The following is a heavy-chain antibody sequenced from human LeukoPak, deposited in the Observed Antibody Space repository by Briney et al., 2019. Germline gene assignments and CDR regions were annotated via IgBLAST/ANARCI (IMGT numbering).Heavy chain of an antibody. CDR2: ITWNSGSI. CDR1: GFTLDDYT. J-gene: IGHJ4*02. V-gene: IGHV3-9*01. CDR3: AKEDHFAS. Sequence: GGSLRLPCAASGFTLDDYTMHWVRQAPGKGLEWVSGITWNSGSIGYADSVRGRFTISRDNAKNSLYLEMNSLRAEDTALYYCAKEDHFASWGQGTLVTVSS.